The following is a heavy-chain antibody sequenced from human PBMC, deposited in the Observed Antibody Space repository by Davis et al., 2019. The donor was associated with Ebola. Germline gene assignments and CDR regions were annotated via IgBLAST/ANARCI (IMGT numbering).Heavy chain of an antibody. D-gene: IGHD6-19*01. V-gene: IGHV3-64*04. Sequence: GESLKISCEASGFTFSSYAMHWVRQAPGKGLEYVSAISSNGGSTYYADSVKGRFTISRDNSKNTLYLQMNSLRAEDTAVYYCARARRGSSGWHGGRYGMDVWGQGTTVTVSS. J-gene: IGHJ6*02. CDR3: ARARRGSSGWHGGRYGMDV. CDR1: GFTFSSYA. CDR2: ISSNGGST.